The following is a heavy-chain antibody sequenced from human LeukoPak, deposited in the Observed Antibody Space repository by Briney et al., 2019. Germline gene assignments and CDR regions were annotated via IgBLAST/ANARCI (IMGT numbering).Heavy chain of an antibody. J-gene: IGHJ4*02. CDR1: GFTVRTSY. CDR3: ARGGETATGPFDY. CDR2: IYSGGAT. Sequence: GGSLRLSCAASGFTVRTSYMSWVRHAPGEGLEWVSVIYSGGATHYADSVQGRFTISRDNSKNTLYLQMNSLRVEDTAIYYCARGGETATGPFDYWGQGTLVTVSS. V-gene: IGHV3-53*01. D-gene: IGHD5-24*01.